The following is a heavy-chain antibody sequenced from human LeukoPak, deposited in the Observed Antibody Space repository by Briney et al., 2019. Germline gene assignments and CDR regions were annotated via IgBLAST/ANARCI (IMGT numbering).Heavy chain of an antibody. V-gene: IGHV6-1*01. CDR3: ARFSLPPSGYEGDWFDP. Sequence: SQTLSLTCAISGDSVSSNSAAWNWIRQSPSRGLEWLGRTYYRSKWYNDYAVSVKSRITINPDTSKNQFSLQLNSVTPEDTAVYYCARFSLPPSGYEGDWFDPWGQGTLVTDSS. D-gene: IGHD5-12*01. CDR2: TYYRSKWYN. J-gene: IGHJ5*02. CDR1: GDSVSSNSAA.